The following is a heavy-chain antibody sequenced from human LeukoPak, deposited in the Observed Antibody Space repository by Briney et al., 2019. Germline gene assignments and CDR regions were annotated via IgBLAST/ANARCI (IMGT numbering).Heavy chain of an antibody. Sequence: SETLSLTCAVYGGSFSGYYWSWIRQPPGKGLEWIGEINHSGSTNYNPSLKSRVTISVDTSKNQFSLKLSSVTAADTAVYYCAREKYYYDSSGYFRILDYWGQGTLVTVSS. V-gene: IGHV4-34*01. CDR3: AREKYYYDSSGYFRILDY. CDR2: INHSGST. D-gene: IGHD3-22*01. CDR1: GGSFSGYY. J-gene: IGHJ4*02.